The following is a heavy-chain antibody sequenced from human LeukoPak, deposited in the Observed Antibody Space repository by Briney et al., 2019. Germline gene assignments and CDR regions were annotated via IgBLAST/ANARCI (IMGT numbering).Heavy chain of an antibody. J-gene: IGHJ4*02. V-gene: IGHV4-39*07. D-gene: IGHD6-19*01. Sequence: PSETLSLTCTVSGGSISSSSYYWGWIRQPPGKGLEWIGSIYYSGSTNYNPSLKSRVTISVDTSKNQFSLKLSSVTAADTAVYYCALIAVAGQNSPYSFDYWGQGTLVTVSS. CDR1: GGSISSSSYY. CDR3: ALIAVAGQNSPYSFDY. CDR2: IYYSGST.